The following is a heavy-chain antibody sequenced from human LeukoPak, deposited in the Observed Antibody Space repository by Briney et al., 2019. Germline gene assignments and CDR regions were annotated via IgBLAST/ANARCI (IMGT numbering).Heavy chain of an antibody. Sequence: PGGSLRLSCEASGFTFSDYYMSWIRQAPGKGLEWVSYISSSGSTIFYADSVKGRFTISRDNAKKSLYLQMDSLRAEDTAVYYCARVPAADDAFDIWGQGTMVTVSS. V-gene: IGHV3-11*01. CDR2: ISSSGSTI. D-gene: IGHD2-2*01. CDR3: ARVPAADDAFDI. CDR1: GFTFSDYY. J-gene: IGHJ3*02.